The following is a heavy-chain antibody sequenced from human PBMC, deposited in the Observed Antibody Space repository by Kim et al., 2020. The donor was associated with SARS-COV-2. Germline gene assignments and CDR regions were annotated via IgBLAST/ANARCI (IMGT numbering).Heavy chain of an antibody. CDR3: ARGIWFGAQLFVY. J-gene: IGHJ4*02. Sequence: SETLSLTCTVSGGSVSSGSYYWSWIRQPPGKGLEWIGYIYYSGSTNYNPSLKSRVTISVDTSKNQFSLKLSSVTAADTAVYYCARGIWFGAQLFVYWGQGALVTVSS. V-gene: IGHV4-61*01. D-gene: IGHD3-10*01. CDR1: GGSVSSGSYY. CDR2: IYYSGST.